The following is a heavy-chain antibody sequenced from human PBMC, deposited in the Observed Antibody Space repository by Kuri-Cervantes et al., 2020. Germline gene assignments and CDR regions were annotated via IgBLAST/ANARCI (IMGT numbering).Heavy chain of an antibody. J-gene: IGHJ5*02. D-gene: IGHD1-26*01. CDR2: ISYDGSNK. Sequence: LSLTCAASGFTFSSYGMHWVRQAPGKGLEWVAVISYDGSNKYYADSVKGRFTISRDNSKNTLYLQMNSLRAEDTAVYYCARSWELLGWFDPWGQGTLVTVSS. V-gene: IGHV3-30*19. CDR3: ARSWELLGWFDP. CDR1: GFTFSSYG.